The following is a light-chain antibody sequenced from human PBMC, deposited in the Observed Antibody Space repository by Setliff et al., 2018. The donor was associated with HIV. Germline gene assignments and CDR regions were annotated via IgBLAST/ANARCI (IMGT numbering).Light chain of an antibody. CDR3: CSYAGSYTYV. Sequence: QSALTQPRSMSGSPGQSVTISCTGTSSDVDAYDYVSWYQHHPGKAPKLLIYDVSERPSGVPDRFSGSKSGNTASLTISGLQAEDEADYYCCSYAGSYTYVFGTGTKVPS. CDR1: SSDVDAYDY. V-gene: IGLV2-11*01. CDR2: DVS. J-gene: IGLJ1*01.